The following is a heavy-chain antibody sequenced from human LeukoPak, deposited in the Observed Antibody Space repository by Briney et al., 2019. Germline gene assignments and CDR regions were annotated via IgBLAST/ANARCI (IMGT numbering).Heavy chain of an antibody. V-gene: IGHV4-59*12. CDR2: IRYSGNT. D-gene: IGHD6-13*01. Sequence: SETLSLTCTVSGGSISTYYWSWIRQPPGKGLEWIGYIRYSGNTNYNPSLKSRVTMSVDTSKNQFFLKMRSVTAADTAVYYCARRAAAGNGGFDYWGQGALVTVSS. CDR3: ARRAAAGNGGFDY. CDR1: GGSISTYY. J-gene: IGHJ4*02.